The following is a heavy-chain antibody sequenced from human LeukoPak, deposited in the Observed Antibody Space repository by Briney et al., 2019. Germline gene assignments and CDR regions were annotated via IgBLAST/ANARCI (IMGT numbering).Heavy chain of an antibody. CDR3: ARVTGSPPYYYYYYYMDV. D-gene: IGHD1-14*01. CDR1: GGSISSSSYY. V-gene: IGHV4-39*01. J-gene: IGHJ6*03. Sequence: SETLSLTCTVSGGSISSSSYYWGWIRQPPGKGLEWIGSIYYSGSTYYNPSLKSRVTISVDTSKNQFSLKLSSVTAADTAVYYCARVTGSPPYYYYYYYMDVWGKGTTVTVSS. CDR2: IYYSGST.